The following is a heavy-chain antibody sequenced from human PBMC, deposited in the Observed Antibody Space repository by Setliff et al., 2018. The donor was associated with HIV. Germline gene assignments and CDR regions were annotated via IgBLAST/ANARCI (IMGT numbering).Heavy chain of an antibody. J-gene: IGHJ6*03. CDR2: VNPHDGGT. D-gene: IGHD6-19*01. CDR1: GYTLTDYY. V-gene: IGHV1-2*02. CDR3: ARGAWYSSGWYSSRYMDV. Sequence: GASVKVSCKASGYTLTDYYVQWVRQAPGQGLEWMGWVNPHDGGTYYAQILEGRVTMTRDTSTSTAYMELSRLRSDDTAAYYCARGAWYSSGWYSSRYMDVWGKGTTVTVSS.